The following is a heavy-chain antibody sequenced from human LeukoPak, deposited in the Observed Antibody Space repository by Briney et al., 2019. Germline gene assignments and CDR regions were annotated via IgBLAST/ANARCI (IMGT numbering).Heavy chain of an antibody. CDR3: ARGASGYDPFDY. Sequence: PSETLSLTCTVSGASISSYYWSWIRQPAGKGLEWIGRFYTSGSTNYNPSLKSRVTMSVDTSKNQFSLELRSVTAADTAVYYCARGASGYDPFDYWGQGTLVTVSS. V-gene: IGHV4-4*07. J-gene: IGHJ4*02. D-gene: IGHD5-12*01. CDR1: GASISSYY. CDR2: FYTSGST.